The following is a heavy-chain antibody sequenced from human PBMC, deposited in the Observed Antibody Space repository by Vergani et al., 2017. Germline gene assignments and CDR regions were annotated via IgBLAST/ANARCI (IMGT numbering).Heavy chain of an antibody. J-gene: IGHJ4*02. CDR1: ADSISSGSYY. Sequence: QLQLQQSGPGLVKPSETLFLTCTVSADSISSGSYYWGWIRHPPGKSLEWIGSIYYSGLTYYNPSLKSRVAISVDTSKNQFSLKVTSVTAADTAVYYCARGPNWVVPAERSFDYWGQGNLVTVSS. D-gene: IGHD2-2*01. CDR3: ARGPNWVVPAERSFDY. V-gene: IGHV4-39*01. CDR2: IYYSGLT.